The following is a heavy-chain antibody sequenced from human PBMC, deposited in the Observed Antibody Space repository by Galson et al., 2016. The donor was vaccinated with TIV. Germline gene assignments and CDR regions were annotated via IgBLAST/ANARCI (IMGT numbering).Heavy chain of an antibody. CDR2: IGGSGGSI. V-gene: IGHV3-23*01. Sequence: SLRLSCAASGFTFSSYAMNWVRQAPGKGLEWVSSIGGSGGSIYYADSVKGRLTISRDSSKNTVFLQMNSLRAEDTAIYYCAKDRQWIPSSLDYWGQGTLVTVSS. J-gene: IGHJ4*02. CDR1: GFTFSSYA. D-gene: IGHD5-18*01. CDR3: AKDRQWIPSSLDY.